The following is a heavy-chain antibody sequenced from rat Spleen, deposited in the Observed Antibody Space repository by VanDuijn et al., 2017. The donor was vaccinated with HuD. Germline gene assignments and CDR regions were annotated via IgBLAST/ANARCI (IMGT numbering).Heavy chain of an antibody. CDR1: GFTFSDYA. CDR3: ATGAGMDY. V-gene: IGHV5-25*01. Sequence: EVQLVESGGGLVQPGRSMELSCAASGFTFSDYAMAWVRQAPTKGLEWVASISPSGDSTDYRDSVKGRFTLSRDNAKSTLYLQMDSLRSEDTATYYCATGAGMDYWGQGVMVTVSS. D-gene: IGHD5-1*01. CDR2: ISPSGDST. J-gene: IGHJ2*01.